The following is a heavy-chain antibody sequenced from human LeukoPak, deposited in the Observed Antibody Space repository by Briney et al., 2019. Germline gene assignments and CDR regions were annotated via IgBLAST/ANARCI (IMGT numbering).Heavy chain of an antibody. Sequence: PSETLSLTCAVSGYSISSGYYWGWIRPPPGKGLEWIGSIYHSGSTYYNPSLKSRVTISVDTSKNQFSLKLSSVTAADTAVYYCVAFRGWDFDYWGQGTLVTVSS. CDR2: IYHSGST. CDR3: VAFRGWDFDY. V-gene: IGHV4-38-2*01. CDR1: GYSISSGYY. J-gene: IGHJ4*02. D-gene: IGHD3-16*01.